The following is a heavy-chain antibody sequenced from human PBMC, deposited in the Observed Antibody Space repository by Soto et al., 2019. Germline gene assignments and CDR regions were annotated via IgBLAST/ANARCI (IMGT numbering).Heavy chain of an antibody. CDR2: ISSSSSVI. V-gene: IGHV3-48*02. Sequence: ESGGDLVQRGGSLRLSCAVSGFTFNMYSMNWVRQAPGKGLEWVSYISSSSSVIYYADSVKGRFTVARDNAKNALYLQMNSLSDEDTAVYYCARVAAGATSYYSGSGYDDPSDIWGQGTMVTVSS. D-gene: IGHD3-22*01. CDR1: GFTFNMYS. J-gene: IGHJ3*02. CDR3: ARVAAGATSYYSGSGYDDPSDI.